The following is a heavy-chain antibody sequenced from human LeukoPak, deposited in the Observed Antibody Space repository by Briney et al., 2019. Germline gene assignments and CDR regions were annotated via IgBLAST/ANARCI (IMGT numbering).Heavy chain of an antibody. CDR2: INSDGSTT. CDR3: ARRGAGTGATDY. J-gene: IGHJ4*02. Sequence: GGSLRLSCVASGFTFSNYWMHWVGQAPGKGLVWVSRINSDGSTTSYADSVKGRFTISRDNAKNTLYLQMNSLRAEDTAVYYCARRGAGTGATDYWGQGTLVTVSS. D-gene: IGHD1-1*01. V-gene: IGHV3-74*01. CDR1: GFTFSNYW.